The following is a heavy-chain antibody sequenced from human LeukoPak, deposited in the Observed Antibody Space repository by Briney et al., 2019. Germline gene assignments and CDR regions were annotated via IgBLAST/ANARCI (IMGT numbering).Heavy chain of an antibody. CDR3: ARVRVATILDY. Sequence: GASVKVSCKASGYTLTSYGISWVRQAPGQGLEWMGWISAYKGNTNYAQKLQGRVTMTTDTSTGTAYMELRSLRSDDTAVYYCARVRVATILDYWGQGTLVTVSS. D-gene: IGHD5-12*01. CDR1: GYTLTSYG. J-gene: IGHJ4*02. CDR2: ISAYKGNT. V-gene: IGHV1-18*01.